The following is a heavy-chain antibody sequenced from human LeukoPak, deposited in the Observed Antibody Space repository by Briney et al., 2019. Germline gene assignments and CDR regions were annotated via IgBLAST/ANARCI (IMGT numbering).Heavy chain of an antibody. CDR3: ARQYSGYLRNWFDP. CDR2: MYYSGSS. J-gene: IGHJ5*02. Sequence: SETLPLTCNVSGGSISSSSYYWGWIRQPPGKGLEWIGSMYYSGSSYYNPSLKSRVTISVDTSKNQFSLKLSSVTAADTAVYYCARQYSGYLRNWFDPWGQGTLVTVSS. CDR1: GGSISSSSYY. D-gene: IGHD5-12*01. V-gene: IGHV4-39*01.